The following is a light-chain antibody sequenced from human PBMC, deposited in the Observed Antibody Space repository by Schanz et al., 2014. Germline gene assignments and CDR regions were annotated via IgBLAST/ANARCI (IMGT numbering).Light chain of an antibody. Sequence: QSALTQPASVSGSPGQSITISCTGTSSDVGGYNYVSWYQQHPGKAPKLMIYEVSNRPSGVPDRFSGSKSGNTASLTISGLQAEDEADYYCSSYTSSSTLLYVFGTGTKLTVL. J-gene: IGLJ1*01. CDR1: SSDVGGYNY. V-gene: IGLV2-14*01. CDR2: EVS. CDR3: SSYTSSSTLLYV.